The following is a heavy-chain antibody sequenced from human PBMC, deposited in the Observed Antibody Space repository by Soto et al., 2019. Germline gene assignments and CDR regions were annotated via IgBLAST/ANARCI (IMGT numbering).Heavy chain of an antibody. D-gene: IGHD6-25*01. J-gene: IGHJ5*02. CDR1: GGTFSRHA. CDR2: IIPIFGTA. CDR3: ARELQQRPNWFDP. Sequence: QVQLVQSGAEVRKPGSSVKVSCKASGGTFSRHAISWVRQAPGQGLEWMGGIIPIFGTANHAQKFQGRVTIIADESTSTVYMELRSLRSDDTAVYYCARELQQRPNWFDPWGQGTLVTVSS. V-gene: IGHV1-69*01.